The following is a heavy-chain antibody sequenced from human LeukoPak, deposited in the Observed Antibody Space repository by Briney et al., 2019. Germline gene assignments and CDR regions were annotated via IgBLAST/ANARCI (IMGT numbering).Heavy chain of an antibody. J-gene: IGHJ4*02. CDR2: IYPSDSDT. CDR1: GYSFTSYW. V-gene: IGHV5-51*01. CDR3: AREGAYCNSTSCYDYFDY. Sequence: GESLKISSKGSGYSFTSYWIGWVRQMPGTGLEWMGIIYPSDSDTRYSPSFQGQVTISADKSISTAYLQWSSLKASDTAMYYCAREGAYCNSTSCYDYFDYWGQGTLVTISS. D-gene: IGHD2-2*01.